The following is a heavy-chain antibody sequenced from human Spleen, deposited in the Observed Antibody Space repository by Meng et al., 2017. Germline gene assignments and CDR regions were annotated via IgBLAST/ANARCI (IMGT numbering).Heavy chain of an antibody. CDR1: GYNFSSYG. CDR3: AKDAFVGVITFYWFDP. D-gene: IGHD3-16*02. CDR2: LNPNSGNT. J-gene: IGHJ5*02. Sequence: ASVKVSCKAFGYNFSSYGFSWVRQATGQGLEWMGWLNPNSGNTGYAQKVQGRVTMTRNTSISTAYMELSSLRSEDTAVYYCAKDAFVGVITFYWFDPWGQGTLVTVSS. V-gene: IGHV1-8*02.